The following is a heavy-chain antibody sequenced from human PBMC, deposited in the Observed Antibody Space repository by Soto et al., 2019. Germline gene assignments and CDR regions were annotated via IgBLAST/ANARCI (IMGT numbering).Heavy chain of an antibody. CDR3: AKGVGGLIDY. CDR2: ISYDGSNK. J-gene: IGHJ4*02. Sequence: PGGSLRLSCAASGFTFSSYGMHWVRQAPGKGLEWVAVISYDGSNKYYADSVKGRFTISRDNSKNTLYLQMNSLRAEDTAVYYCAKGVGGLIDYWGQGTLVTVSS. CDR1: GFTFSSYG. D-gene: IGHD3-16*01. V-gene: IGHV3-30*18.